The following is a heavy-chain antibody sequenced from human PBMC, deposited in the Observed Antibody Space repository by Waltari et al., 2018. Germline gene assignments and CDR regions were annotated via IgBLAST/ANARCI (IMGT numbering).Heavy chain of an antibody. CDR2: INHSGST. CDR3: ARTRAITPSAYYYGMDV. V-gene: IGHV4-34*01. J-gene: IGHJ6*02. CDR1: GRSFSGYY. D-gene: IGHD5-12*01. Sequence: QVQLHQWGAGLLTPTETLSLTCAVYGRSFSGYYWSWIRQPPGKGLEWIGEINHSGSTNYNPSLKSRVTISVDTSKNQFSLKLSSVTAADTAVYYCARTRAITPSAYYYGMDVWGQGTTVTVSS.